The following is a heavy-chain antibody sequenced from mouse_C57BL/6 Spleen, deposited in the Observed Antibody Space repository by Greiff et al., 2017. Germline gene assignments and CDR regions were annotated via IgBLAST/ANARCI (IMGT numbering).Heavy chain of an antibody. CDR1: GYTFTSYD. D-gene: IGHD1-1*01. J-gene: IGHJ1*03. CDR2: IYPRDGST. Sequence: VQLQQSGPELVKPGASVKLSCKASGYTFTSYDINWVKQRPGKGLEWIGWIYPRDGSTKYNEKFKGKATLTVDTSSSTEYMELHSLTSEDSAVYFCASRGGSSYVGWYFDVWGTGTTGTVSS. V-gene: IGHV1-85*01. CDR3: ASRGGSSYVGWYFDV.